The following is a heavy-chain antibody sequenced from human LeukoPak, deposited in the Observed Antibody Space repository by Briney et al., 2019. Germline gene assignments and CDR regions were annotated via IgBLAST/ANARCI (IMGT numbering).Heavy chain of an antibody. J-gene: IGHJ6*02. CDR1: GGSFSGYY. D-gene: IGHD2-8*02. CDR2: INHSGST. V-gene: IGHV4-34*01. CDR3: AREPWSYYYYGMDV. Sequence: KTSETLSLTCAVYGGSFSGYYWSWIRQPPGKGLEWIGEINHSGSTNYNPSLKSRVTISVDTSKNQFSLKLSSVTAADTAVYYCAREPWSYYYYGMDVWGQGTTVTVSS.